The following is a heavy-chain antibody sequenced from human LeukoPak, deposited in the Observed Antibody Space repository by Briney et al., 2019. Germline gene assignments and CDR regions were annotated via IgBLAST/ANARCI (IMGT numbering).Heavy chain of an antibody. V-gene: IGHV1-8*01. D-gene: IGHD3-22*01. CDR2: MNPNSGNP. J-gene: IGHJ4*02. CDR3: ARVRFYYDSSGYYSYFDY. CDR1: GYTFTSYD. Sequence: ASVKVSCKASGYTFTSYDINWVRQATGHGLEWMGWMNPNSGNPGYAQNFQDRVTMTRNTSISTAYMELSSLRSEDTAVYYCARVRFYYDSSGYYSYFDYWGQGTLVTVSS.